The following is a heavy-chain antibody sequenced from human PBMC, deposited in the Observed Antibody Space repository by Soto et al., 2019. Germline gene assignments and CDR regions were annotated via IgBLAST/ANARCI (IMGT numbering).Heavy chain of an antibody. Sequence: QVHLVESGGGVVQPGRSLRLSCAASGFTFSSYAMHWVRQAPGKGLEWVAHISHDGSNNYYADSVKGRFTISRDKSKSIVYLQMNSLRVDDTAVSYCARDRSMVVVVPGYWGQGTLVTVSS. CDR3: ARDRSMVVVVPGY. CDR1: GFTFSSYA. CDR2: ISHDGSNN. V-gene: IGHV3-30-3*01. J-gene: IGHJ4*02. D-gene: IGHD2-2*01.